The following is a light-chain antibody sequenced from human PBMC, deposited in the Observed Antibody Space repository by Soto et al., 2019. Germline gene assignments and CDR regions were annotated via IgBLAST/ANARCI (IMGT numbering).Light chain of an antibody. CDR3: MQSIQLPPA. CDR1: QRLVHSDRNTY. CDR2: KVS. V-gene: IGKV2-24*01. J-gene: IGKJ3*01. Sequence: IVITDTPRYPTVTLLHSASISCSNRQRLVHSDRNTYLSWFHQRPGHPPRLLIYKVSNRFSGVPDRFSGSGSGTDFTLKISRVEAEDVGVYYCMQSIQLPPAFGPGTKVD.